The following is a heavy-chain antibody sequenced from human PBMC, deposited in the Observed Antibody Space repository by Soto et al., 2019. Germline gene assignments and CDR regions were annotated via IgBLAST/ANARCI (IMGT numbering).Heavy chain of an antibody. CDR1: GGTFSSYA. J-gene: IGHJ6*02. Sequence: QVQLVQSGAEVKKPGSSVKVSCKASGGTFSSYAISWVRQAPGQGLEWMGGIIPIFGTANYAQKFQDRVTSTAEESTSKAHMELSSLSSEDTAGDYCAGATTSPRYYYYGMDVWGQGTTVAVAS. CDR3: AGATTSPRYYYYGMDV. V-gene: IGHV1-69*12. CDR2: IIPIFGTA.